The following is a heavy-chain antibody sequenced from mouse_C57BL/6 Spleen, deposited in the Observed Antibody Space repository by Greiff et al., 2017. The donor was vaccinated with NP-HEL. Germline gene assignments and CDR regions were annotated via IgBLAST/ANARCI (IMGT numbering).Heavy chain of an antibody. CDR1: GYTFTSYW. J-gene: IGHJ4*01. V-gene: IGHV1-52*01. D-gene: IGHD2-10*01. CDR2: IDPSDSET. CDR3: ARSPTSVYAMDY. Sequence: VQLQESGAELVRPGSSVKLSCKASGYTFTSYWMHWVKQRPIQGLEWIGNIDPSDSETHYNQKFKDKATLTVDKSSSTAYMQLSSLTSEDSAVYYCARSPTSVYAMDYWGQGTSVTVSS.